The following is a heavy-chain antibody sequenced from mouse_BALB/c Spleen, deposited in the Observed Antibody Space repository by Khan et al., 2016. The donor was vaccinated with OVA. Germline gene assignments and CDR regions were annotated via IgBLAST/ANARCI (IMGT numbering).Heavy chain of an antibody. CDR3: ARHRFGYFEV. J-gene: IGHJ1*01. V-gene: IGHV2-6-2*01. CDR2: IWSDGIT. CDR1: GFSLTSYG. Sequence: QVQPKESGPDLVAPSQSLSITCTVSGFSLTSYGVHWVRQPPGKGLEWLVVIWSDGITTYNSALKSRMSISKDNYKSQVFVKMNSLQTDDTAMYYCARHRFGYFEVWGAGTTVTVSS.